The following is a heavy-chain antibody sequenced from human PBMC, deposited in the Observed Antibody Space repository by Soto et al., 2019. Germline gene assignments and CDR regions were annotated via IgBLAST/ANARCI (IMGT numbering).Heavy chain of an antibody. CDR3: TKDQRKLSPFWWFDP. CDR2: ISDSGSST. D-gene: IGHD3-16*02. CDR1: GFTFSSYA. Sequence: PGGSLRLSCAASGFTFSSYAISWVRQAPGKGLEWVSAISDSGSSTYYSDSVKGRFTISRDNSKNTLYLQMNSLRAEDTAVYYCTKDQRKLSPFWWFDPWGQGTLVTVSS. V-gene: IGHV3-23*01. J-gene: IGHJ5*02.